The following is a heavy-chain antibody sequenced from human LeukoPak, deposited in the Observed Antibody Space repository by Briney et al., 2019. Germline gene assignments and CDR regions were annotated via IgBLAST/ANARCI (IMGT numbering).Heavy chain of an antibody. V-gene: IGHV3-15*01. CDR2: IKSKTDGGTT. Sequence: GGSLRLSCAASGFTFSNAWMSWVRQAPGGGLEWVGRIKSKTDGGTTDYAAPVKGRFTISRDDSKNTLYLQMNSLKTEDTAVYYCTTESSISNIVGATHFDYWGQGTLVTVSS. J-gene: IGHJ4*02. CDR1: GFTFSNAW. D-gene: IGHD1-26*01. CDR3: TTESSISNIVGATHFDY.